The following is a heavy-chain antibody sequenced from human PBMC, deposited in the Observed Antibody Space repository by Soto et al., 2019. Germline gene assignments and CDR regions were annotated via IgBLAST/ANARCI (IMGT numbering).Heavy chain of an antibody. CDR1: GFTFSSYA. V-gene: IGHV3-23*01. CDR2: ISGSGGST. J-gene: IGHJ4*02. CDR3: AKDAPKIAVAAYYFDY. Sequence: GGSLRLSCAASGFTFSSYAMSWVRQAPGKGLEWVSAISGSGGSTYYADSVKGRFTISRDNSKNTLYLQMNSLRAEDTAVYYCAKDAPKIAVAAYYFDYWGQGTLVTVSS. D-gene: IGHD6-19*01.